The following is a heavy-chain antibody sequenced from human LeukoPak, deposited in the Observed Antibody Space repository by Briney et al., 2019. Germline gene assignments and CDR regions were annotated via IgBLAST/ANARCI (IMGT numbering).Heavy chain of an antibody. D-gene: IGHD5-12*01. Sequence: GRSLRLSCAASQFTFSDCGMHWVRQAPGKGLEWVAVISYDGSNKYYADSVKGRFTISRDNSKNTLYLQMNSLRAEDTAVYYCARKAMSFSEWLLYFDYWGQGTLVTVSS. CDR3: ARKAMSFSEWLLYFDY. V-gene: IGHV3-30*03. CDR2: ISYDGSNK. J-gene: IGHJ4*02. CDR1: QFTFSDCG.